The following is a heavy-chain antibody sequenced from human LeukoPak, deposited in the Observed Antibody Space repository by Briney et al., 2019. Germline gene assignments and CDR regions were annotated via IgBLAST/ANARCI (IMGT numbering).Heavy chain of an antibody. J-gene: IGHJ4*02. CDR3: ARVGDIAAAGRYYFDY. V-gene: IGHV4-59*01. D-gene: IGHD6-13*01. CDR2: IYYSGST. Sequence: PSETLSLTCTVSGGSISSYYWSWIRQPPGKGLEWIAYIYYSGSTNYNPSLKSRVTISVDTSKNQFSLKLSSVTAADTAVYYCARVGDIAAAGRYYFDYWGQGTLVTVSS. CDR1: GGSISSYY.